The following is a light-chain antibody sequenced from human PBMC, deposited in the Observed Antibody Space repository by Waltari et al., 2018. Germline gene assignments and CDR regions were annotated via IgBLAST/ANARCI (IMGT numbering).Light chain of an antibody. Sequence: QAALTQSPSVSGSPGQSVTIYCTGTSSDIGGYNSVSWYQQHPCKAPKLMIYEVSKRPSGVSDLFSVSNSGNTASLTISGLQAEDEAYYYCSSYASSSTFLFGGGTRLTVL. CDR3: SSYASSSTFL. CDR1: SSDIGGYNS. J-gene: IGLJ2*01. V-gene: IGLV2-14*01. CDR2: EVS.